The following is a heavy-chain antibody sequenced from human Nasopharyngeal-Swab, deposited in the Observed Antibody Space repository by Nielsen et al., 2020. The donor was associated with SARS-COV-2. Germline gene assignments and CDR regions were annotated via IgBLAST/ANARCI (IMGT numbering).Heavy chain of an antibody. CDR2: ISSSGSTI. CDR1: GFTFSDYY. J-gene: IGHJ3*02. Sequence: SLMISCAASGFTFSDYYMSWIRQAPGKVLEWVSYISSSGSTIYYADSVKGRFTISRDNAKNSLYLQMNSLRAEDTAVYYCARERSKGGNWNDYDAFDIWGQGTMVTVSS. D-gene: IGHD1-1*01. CDR3: ARERSKGGNWNDYDAFDI. V-gene: IGHV3-11*04.